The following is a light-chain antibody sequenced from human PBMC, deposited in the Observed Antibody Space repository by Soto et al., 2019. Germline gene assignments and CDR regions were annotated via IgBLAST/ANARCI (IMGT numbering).Light chain of an antibody. CDR2: DVS. J-gene: IGLJ1*01. CDR3: SSYTSSSPLSV. Sequence: QSALTQPASVSGSPGQSITISCTGTSSDVGGYNYVSWYQQHPGKAPKLMIYDVSNRPSGVSNRFSGSKSGNTASLTISGLEAEDEADYYCSSYTSSSPLSVFGTGTKLT. CDR1: SSDVGGYNY. V-gene: IGLV2-14*01.